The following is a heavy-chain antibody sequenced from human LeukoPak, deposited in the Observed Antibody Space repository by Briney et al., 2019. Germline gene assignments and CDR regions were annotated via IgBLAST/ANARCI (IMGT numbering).Heavy chain of an antibody. D-gene: IGHD6-19*01. J-gene: IGHJ6*02. CDR3: ARGPINSSVWYYGMDV. CDR1: GGSISSCY. V-gene: IGHV4-4*07. Sequence: SETLSLTCTVSGGSISSCYWSWIRQPAGKGLEWIGRIYTSGSTNYNPSLKSRVTMSVDTSKNQFSLKLSSVTAADTAVYYCARGPINSSVWYYGMDVWGQGTTVTVSS. CDR2: IYTSGST.